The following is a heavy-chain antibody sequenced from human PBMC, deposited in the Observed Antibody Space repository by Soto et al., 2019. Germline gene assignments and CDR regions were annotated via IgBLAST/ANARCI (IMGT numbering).Heavy chain of an antibody. Sequence: SVKVSCKASGGTFSSYAISWVRQAPGQGLEWMGGIIPIFGTANYAQKFQGRVTITADESTSTAYMELSSLRSEDTAVYYCASRRDYSAAKGYNWFDPWGQGTLVTVPQ. D-gene: IGHD6-13*01. CDR3: ASRRDYSAAKGYNWFDP. V-gene: IGHV1-69*13. J-gene: IGHJ5*02. CDR2: IIPIFGTA. CDR1: GGTFSSYA.